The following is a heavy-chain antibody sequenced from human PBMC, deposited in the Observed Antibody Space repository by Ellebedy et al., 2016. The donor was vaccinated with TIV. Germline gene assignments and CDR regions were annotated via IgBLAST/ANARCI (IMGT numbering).Heavy chain of an antibody. Sequence: AASVKVSCKASGYTFTTYELSWVRQAPGQGLEWMGWISPYKAQTYYAQRLQGRVTVTTDTSTNTTYMELRSLRSDDTAVYYCARVGVHSAAHHDAFDIWGPGTMVTVSS. CDR2: ISPYKAQT. V-gene: IGHV1-18*04. CDR3: ARVGVHSAAHHDAFDI. CDR1: GYTFTTYE. D-gene: IGHD2-21*01. J-gene: IGHJ3*02.